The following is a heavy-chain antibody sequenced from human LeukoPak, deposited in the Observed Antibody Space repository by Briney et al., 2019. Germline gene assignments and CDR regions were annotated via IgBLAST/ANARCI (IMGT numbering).Heavy chain of an antibody. CDR3: AKVDLIVVVITLFDY. D-gene: IGHD3-22*01. J-gene: IGHJ4*02. CDR1: GFTFSSYA. V-gene: IGHV3-23*01. Sequence: GGSLRLPCAASGFTFSSYAMSWVRQAPGKGLEWVSAISGSGGSTYYADSVKGRFTISRDNSKNTLYLQMNSLRAEDTAVYYCAKVDLIVVVITLFDYWGQGTLVTVSS. CDR2: ISGSGGST.